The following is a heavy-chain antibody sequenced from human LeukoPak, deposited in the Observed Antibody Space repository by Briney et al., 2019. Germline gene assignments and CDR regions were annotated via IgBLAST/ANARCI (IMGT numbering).Heavy chain of an antibody. CDR1: GFTFSSFA. CDR3: AKGRRFLKWLLLDS. J-gene: IGHJ4*02. Sequence: GGSLRLSCAASGFTFSSFAMSWVRQAPGKGLECVSTISVSGSTTYYADSVKGRFTISRDSSKNTLYLHMKGVRAEDTAVYYCAKGRRFLKWLLLDSWGQGILVTATS. CDR2: ISVSGSTT. V-gene: IGHV3-23*01. D-gene: IGHD3-3*01.